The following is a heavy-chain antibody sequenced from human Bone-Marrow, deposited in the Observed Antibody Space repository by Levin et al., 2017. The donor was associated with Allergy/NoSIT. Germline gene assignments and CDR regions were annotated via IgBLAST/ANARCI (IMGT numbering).Heavy chain of an antibody. V-gene: IGHV3-15*01. CDR1: GFTFSNAW. Sequence: PGGSLRLSCAASGFTFSNAWMSWVRLAPGKGLEWVGRLKSITGGGTTDYAAPVKGRFTISRDDSKNTLYLQMNSLKTEETAVYYCTTGSGSTYFFDYWGQGTLVTVSS. CDR3: TTGSGSTYFFDY. D-gene: IGHD3-10*01. CDR2: LKSITGGGTT. J-gene: IGHJ4*02.